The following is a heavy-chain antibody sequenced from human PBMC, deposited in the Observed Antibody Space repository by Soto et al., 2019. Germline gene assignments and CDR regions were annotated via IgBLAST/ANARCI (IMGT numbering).Heavy chain of an antibody. D-gene: IGHD6-13*01. V-gene: IGHV2-5*02. J-gene: IGHJ4*02. CDR2: IYWDDDK. CDR1: GFSLSTSGVG. Sequence: SGPTLVNPTQTLTLTCTFSGFSLSTSGVGVGWIRQPPGKALEWLALIYWDDDKRYSPSLKSRLTITKDTSKNQVVLTMTNMDPVDTATYXCAPYSSSNNYIDYWGQGTLVTVSS. CDR3: APYSSSNNYIDY.